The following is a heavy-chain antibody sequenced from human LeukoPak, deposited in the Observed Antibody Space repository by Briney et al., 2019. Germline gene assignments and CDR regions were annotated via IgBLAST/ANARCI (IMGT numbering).Heavy chain of an antibody. V-gene: IGHV1-46*01. CDR1: GYTFTSYY. Sequence: ASVKVSCKASGYTFTSYYMHWVRQAPGQGLGWMGIINPSGGSTSYAQKFQGRVTMTRDTSTSTVYMELSSLRSEDTAVYYCAREGRRDGYNSNWFDPWGQGTLVTVSS. J-gene: IGHJ5*02. D-gene: IGHD5-24*01. CDR2: INPSGGST. CDR3: AREGRRDGYNSNWFDP.